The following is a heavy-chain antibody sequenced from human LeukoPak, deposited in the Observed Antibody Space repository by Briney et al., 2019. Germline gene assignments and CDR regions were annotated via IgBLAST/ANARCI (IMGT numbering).Heavy chain of an antibody. D-gene: IGHD2-15*01. V-gene: IGHV4-39*07. CDR3: ARVGGGSRYDY. CDR1: GGSISSSSYY. Sequence: SETLSLTCTVSGGSISSSSYYWGWIRQPPGKGLEWIGSIYHSGSTYYNPSLKSRVTISVDTSKNQFSLKLSSVTAADTAVYYCARVGGGSRYDYWGQGTLVTVSS. CDR2: IYHSGST. J-gene: IGHJ4*02.